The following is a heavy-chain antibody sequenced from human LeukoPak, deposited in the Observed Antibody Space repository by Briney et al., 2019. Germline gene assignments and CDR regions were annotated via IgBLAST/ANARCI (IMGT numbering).Heavy chain of an antibody. Sequence: SETLSLTCAVYGGSFSGYYWSWIRQPPGKGLEWIGEINHSESTNYNPSLKSRVTISVDTSKNQFSLKLSSVTAADTAVYYCARGEWLRSWFAYWGQGTLVSVFS. D-gene: IGHD5-12*01. CDR2: INHSEST. V-gene: IGHV4-34*01. J-gene: IGHJ4*02. CDR3: ARGEWLRSWFAY. CDR1: GGSFSGYY.